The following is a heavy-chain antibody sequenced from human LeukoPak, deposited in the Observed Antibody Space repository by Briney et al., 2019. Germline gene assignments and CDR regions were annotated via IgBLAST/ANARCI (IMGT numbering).Heavy chain of an antibody. CDR2: ISGSGGST. D-gene: IGHD4-17*01. Sequence: AGGSLRLSCAASGFTFSSYAMSWVRQAPGKGLEWVSAISGSGGSTYYADSVKGRFTISRDNSKNTLYLQMNSLRAEDTAIYYCAKGRSGYGVYYYYYMDVWGKGTTVTISS. CDR1: GFTFSSYA. J-gene: IGHJ6*03. V-gene: IGHV3-23*01. CDR3: AKGRSGYGVYYYYYMDV.